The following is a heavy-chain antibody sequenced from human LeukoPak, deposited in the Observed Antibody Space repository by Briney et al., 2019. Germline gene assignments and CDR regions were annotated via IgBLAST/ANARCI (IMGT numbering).Heavy chain of an antibody. CDR1: GGTFSSYA. CDR2: IIPILGIA. J-gene: IGHJ3*02. CDR3: ARNVDSGTADAFDI. Sequence: GASVKVSCKASGGTFSSYAISWVRQAPGQGLEWMGRIIPILGIANYAQKFQGRVTITADKSTSTAYMELSSLRSEDTAVYYCARNVDSGTADAFDIWGQGTMVTVSS. V-gene: IGHV1-69*04. D-gene: IGHD3-10*01.